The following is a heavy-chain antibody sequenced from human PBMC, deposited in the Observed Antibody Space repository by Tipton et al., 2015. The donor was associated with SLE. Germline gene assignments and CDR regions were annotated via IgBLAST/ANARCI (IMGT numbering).Heavy chain of an antibody. CDR2: IYHSGII. D-gene: IGHD3-3*01. V-gene: IGHV4-4*02. Sequence: TLSLTYAVSGGSISTTNWWNWVRQPPGKGLEWIGEIYHSGIINYNPSLKSRVTISVDKSKNQFSLKLSSVTAADTAIYYCARGYDFWSGSLDYWGQGTLVTVSS. CDR1: GGSISTTNW. CDR3: ARGYDFWSGSLDY. J-gene: IGHJ4*02.